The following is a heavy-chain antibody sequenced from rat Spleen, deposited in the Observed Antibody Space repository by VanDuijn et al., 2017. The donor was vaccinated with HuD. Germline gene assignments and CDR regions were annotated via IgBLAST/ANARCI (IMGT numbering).Heavy chain of an antibody. CDR1: GFTFHNYW. CDR3: ARLGDSYAHFDY. CDR2: ITTTGGST. Sequence: EVQLEESGGGLVQPGRSLKLSCVASGFTFHNYWMTWIRQAPGKGLEWISSITTTGGSTYYSDSVKGRFTISRDNAKSTLYLQMDSLRSEDTATYYCARLGDSYAHFDYWGQGVMVTVSS. J-gene: IGHJ2*01. D-gene: IGHD1-11*01. V-gene: IGHV5-31*01.